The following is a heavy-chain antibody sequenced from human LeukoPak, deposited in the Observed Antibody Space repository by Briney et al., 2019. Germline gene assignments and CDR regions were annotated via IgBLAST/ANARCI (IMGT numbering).Heavy chain of an antibody. CDR1: GGSINSSYYY. CDR3: ARRGGIIRGVAGYYYMDV. D-gene: IGHD3-10*01. Sequence: KPSETLSLTCTVSGGSINSSYYYWGWIRQPPGKGLEWIGNIYYSGSTYYNPSLKSRVTFSVDTSKNQFSLKLSSVTAADTAAYYCARRGGIIRGVAGYYYMDVWGKGTTVTISS. CDR2: IYYSGST. V-gene: IGHV4-39*01. J-gene: IGHJ6*03.